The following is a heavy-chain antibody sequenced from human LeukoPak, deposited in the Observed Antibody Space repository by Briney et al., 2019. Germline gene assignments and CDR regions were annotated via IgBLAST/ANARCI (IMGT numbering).Heavy chain of an antibody. J-gene: IGHJ1*01. CDR2: ISWDGGST. D-gene: IGHD3-10*01. CDR3: AKDSVVRGVIGEYFQH. V-gene: IGHV3-43D*03. Sequence: GGSLRLSCAASGFTFDDYAMHWVRQAPGKGLEWVSLISWDGGSTYYADSVKGRFTISRDNSKNSLYLQMNSLRAEDTALYYCAKDSVVRGVIGEYFQHWGQGTLVTVSS. CDR1: GFTFDDYA.